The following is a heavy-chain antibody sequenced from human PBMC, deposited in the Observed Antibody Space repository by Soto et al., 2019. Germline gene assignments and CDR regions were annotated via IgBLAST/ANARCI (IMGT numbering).Heavy chain of an antibody. CDR2: INPIPSMS. Sequence: QVQLVQSGAEVRKPGSSVKVSCKASGDTFSFYSINWXXXXXXXXXGWMGRINPIPSMSNYAQRFQGRVTMTADKXXXXXXXXXXXXXXXXXXXXXXXXXXXXXXRAFDYWGQGALVTVSS. J-gene: IGHJ4*02. CDR1: GDTFSFYS. CDR3: XXXXXXXXRAFDY. V-gene: IGHV1-69*02.